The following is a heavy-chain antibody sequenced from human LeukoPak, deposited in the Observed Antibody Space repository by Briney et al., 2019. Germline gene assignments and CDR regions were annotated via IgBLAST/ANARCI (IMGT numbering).Heavy chain of an antibody. V-gene: IGHV4-4*07. CDR3: ARVRYDILTGYSYFDY. CDR2: IYTSGST. CDR1: GGSISSYY. Sequence: SETLSLTCTVSGGSISSYYWSWIRQPAGKGLEWIRRIYTSGSTNYNPSLKSRVTMSVDTSKNQFSLKLSSVTAAGTAVYYCARVRYDILTGYSYFDYWGQGTLVTVSS. D-gene: IGHD3-9*01. J-gene: IGHJ4*02.